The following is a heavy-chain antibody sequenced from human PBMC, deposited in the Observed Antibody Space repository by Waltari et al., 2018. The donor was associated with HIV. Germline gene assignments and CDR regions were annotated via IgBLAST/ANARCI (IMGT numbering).Heavy chain of an antibody. CDR3: ARGPTYILTGYYPDY. Sequence: QVQLVQSGAEVKKPGASVKVSCKASGYTFTVYYMHWVRQAPGQGLEWMVWTRPSSGDTNYSQRFQGRVTMTRDTSISTAYMELSRLRSDDTAVYYCARGPTYILTGYYPDYWGQGTLVTVSS. D-gene: IGHD3-9*01. V-gene: IGHV1-2*02. CDR2: TRPSSGDT. CDR1: GYTFTVYY. J-gene: IGHJ4*02.